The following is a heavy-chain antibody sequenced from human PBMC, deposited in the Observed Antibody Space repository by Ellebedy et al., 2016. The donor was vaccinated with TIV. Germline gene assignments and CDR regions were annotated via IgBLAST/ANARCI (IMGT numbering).Heavy chain of an antibody. D-gene: IGHD4-11*01. Sequence: GGSLRLXCAASGFTFSSYGMHWVRQAPGKGLQWVAVIWFDTSNKYYAESVKGRFTISRDSSRNTVYLHLNSLRAEDTALYYCATETFYSDYVHDYYFMDVWGQGTTVTV. CDR3: ATETFYSDYVHDYYFMDV. CDR2: IWFDTSNK. V-gene: IGHV3-33*01. CDR1: GFTFSSYG. J-gene: IGHJ6*02.